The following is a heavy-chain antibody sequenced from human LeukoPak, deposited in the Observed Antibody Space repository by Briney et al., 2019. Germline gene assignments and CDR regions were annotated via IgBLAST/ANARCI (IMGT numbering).Heavy chain of an antibody. D-gene: IGHD3-10*01. CDR1: GYTFTSYD. V-gene: IGHV1-46*01. CDR2: INPSGGST. CDR3: ARDRSWGGSGSYDNWFDP. J-gene: IGHJ5*02. Sequence: ASVKVSCKASGYTFTSYDINWVRQATGQGLEWMGIINPSGGSTSYAQKFQGRVTMTRDTSTSTVYMELSSLRSEDTAVYYCARDRSWGGSGSYDNWFDPWGQGTLVTVSS.